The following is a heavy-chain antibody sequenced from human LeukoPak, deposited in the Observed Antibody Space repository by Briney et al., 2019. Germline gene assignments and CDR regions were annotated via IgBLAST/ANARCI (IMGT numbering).Heavy chain of an antibody. CDR2: ISAYNGNT. J-gene: IGHJ4*02. Sequence: ASVKVSCTASGGTFSSYAISWVRQAPGQGLEWMGWISAYNGNTNYAQKLQGRVTMTTDTSTSTAYMELRSLRSDDTAVYYCARLAVAGMFFGYWGQGTLVTVSS. CDR1: GGTFSSYA. CDR3: ARLAVAGMFFGY. D-gene: IGHD6-19*01. V-gene: IGHV1-18*01.